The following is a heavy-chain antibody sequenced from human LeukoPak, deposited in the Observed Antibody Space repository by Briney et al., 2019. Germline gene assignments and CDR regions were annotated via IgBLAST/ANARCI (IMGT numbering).Heavy chain of an antibody. CDR3: ATKGTPGYDYVWGSYLNDAFDI. Sequence: GGSLRLSCAASGFTFDDYAMHWVRQAPGKGLEWVSGISWNSGSIGYADSVKGRFTISRDNAKNSLYLQMNSLRAEDTALYYCATKGTPGYDYVWGSYLNDAFDIWGQGTMVTVSS. V-gene: IGHV3-9*01. J-gene: IGHJ3*02. CDR1: GFTFDDYA. CDR2: ISWNSGSI. D-gene: IGHD3-16*02.